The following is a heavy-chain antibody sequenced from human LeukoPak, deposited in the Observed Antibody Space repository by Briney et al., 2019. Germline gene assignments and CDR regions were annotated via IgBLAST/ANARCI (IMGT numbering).Heavy chain of an antibody. CDR3: AIGTAGYYSDNWRYFDS. V-gene: IGHV3-23*01. CDR1: GFTFSSYS. D-gene: IGHD3-9*01. CDR2: HTASGGRT. J-gene: IGHJ4*02. Sequence: SGGSLRLSCEASGFTFSSYSMSWVRRAPGKGLEWVSVHTASGGRTYYADSVKGRVTISRDNSKNALYLQMNILRAEDTAVYYCAIGTAGYYSDNWRYFDSWGQGTLVTVSS.